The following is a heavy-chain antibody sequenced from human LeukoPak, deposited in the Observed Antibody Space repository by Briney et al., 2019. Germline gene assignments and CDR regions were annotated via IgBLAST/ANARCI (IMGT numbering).Heavy chain of an antibody. CDR3: ARRRLSDYYYGMDV. V-gene: IGHV3-7*01. J-gene: IGHJ6*02. CDR2: INQDGSDM. Sequence: GGSLRLSCAASGLTFSNCWMSWVRQSPGKGLEWVANINQDGSDMYYVDSVKGRFTISRDNGKNSVYLQMNSLRAEDTAVYYCARRRLSDYYYGMDVWGQGTTVTVSS. CDR1: GLTFSNCW. D-gene: IGHD1-26*01.